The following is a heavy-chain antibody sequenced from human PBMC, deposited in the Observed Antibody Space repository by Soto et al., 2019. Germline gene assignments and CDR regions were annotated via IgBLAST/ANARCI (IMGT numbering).Heavy chain of an antibody. D-gene: IGHD2-15*01. CDR2: IWYDGSNK. CDR1: GFTFSSYG. V-gene: IGHV3-33*01. Sequence: QVQLVESGGGVVQPGRSLRLSCAASGFTFSSYGMHWVRQAPGKGLEWVAVIWYDGSNKYYADSVKGRFTISRDNSKNXXYLQMNSLRAEDTAVYYCAREREGYCSGGSCYPGNWGQGTLVTVSS. CDR3: AREREGYCSGGSCYPGN. J-gene: IGHJ4*02.